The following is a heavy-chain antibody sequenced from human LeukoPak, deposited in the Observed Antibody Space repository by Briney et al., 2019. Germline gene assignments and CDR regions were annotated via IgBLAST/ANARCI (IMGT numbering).Heavy chain of an antibody. V-gene: IGHV4-39*01. Sequence: PSETLFLTCPVSGGSVYSSSNYWGWIRQPPGKGLEWIGSIYYSGSTYYNPSLKSRVTISVDTSKNQFSLKLSSVTAADTAVYYCARHPDYDFWSGYYSGGSFDYWGQGTLVTVSS. CDR2: IYYSGST. CDR1: GGSVYSSSNY. D-gene: IGHD3-3*01. J-gene: IGHJ4*02. CDR3: ARHPDYDFWSGYYSGGSFDY.